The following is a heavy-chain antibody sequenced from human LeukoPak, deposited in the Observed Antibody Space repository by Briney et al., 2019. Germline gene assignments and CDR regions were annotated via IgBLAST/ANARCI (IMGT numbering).Heavy chain of an antibody. D-gene: IGHD3-10*01. Sequence: ASVKVSCKASVDAFTGDYMHWVRQAPVQGLEWMGWINPNNGGTNYAQKFQGRVTMTGDTSITTAYMELRSLRSDDTAVYYCARGPPYYGSGSYGLDYWGQGTLVTVSS. J-gene: IGHJ4*02. CDR3: ARGPPYYGSGSYGLDY. CDR2: INPNNGGT. CDR1: VDAFTGDY. V-gene: IGHV1-2*02.